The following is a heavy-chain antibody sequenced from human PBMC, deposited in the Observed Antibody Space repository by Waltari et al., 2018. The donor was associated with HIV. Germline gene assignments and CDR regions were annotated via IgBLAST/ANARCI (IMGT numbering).Heavy chain of an antibody. CDR3: ATLYYYGSGSYYKRADLPFDY. J-gene: IGHJ4*02. Sequence: VPLVQSGAEVKKPGSSVKVSCKASGGTFSSYAISWVRQAPGQGLEWMGGIIPIFGTANYAQKFQGRVTITADESTSTAYMELSSLRSEDTAVYYCATLYYYGSGSYYKRADLPFDYWGQGTLVTVSS. V-gene: IGHV1-69*13. D-gene: IGHD3-10*01. CDR2: IIPIFGTA. CDR1: GGTFSSYA.